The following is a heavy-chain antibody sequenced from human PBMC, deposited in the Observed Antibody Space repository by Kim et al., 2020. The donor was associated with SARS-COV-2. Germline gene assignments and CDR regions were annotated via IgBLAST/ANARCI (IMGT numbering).Heavy chain of an antibody. CDR3: ARGILLLTDSYGMDV. Sequence: KGRFTTSRDNSKNTLYLQMHSLRAEDTAGYYCARGILLLTDSYGMDVWGQGTTVTVSS. V-gene: IGHV3-30*01. D-gene: IGHD2-8*02. J-gene: IGHJ6*02.